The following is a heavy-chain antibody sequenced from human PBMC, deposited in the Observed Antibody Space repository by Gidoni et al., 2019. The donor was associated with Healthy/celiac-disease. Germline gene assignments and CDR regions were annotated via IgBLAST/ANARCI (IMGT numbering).Heavy chain of an antibody. CDR3: ARTVADYYDSSGHDY. D-gene: IGHD3-22*01. CDR1: GGSIRSYY. V-gene: IGHV4-4*07. CDR2: IFSSGST. J-gene: IGHJ4*02. Sequence: QLQLQESGPGLVKPSETLSLTCTVSGGSIRSYYWSWIRQPAGKGLEWIGRIFSSGSTNYTPSLRSRVTMSLDTSKNQFSLKLTSVTAADTAVYYCARTVADYYDSSGHDYWGQGTLVTVSS.